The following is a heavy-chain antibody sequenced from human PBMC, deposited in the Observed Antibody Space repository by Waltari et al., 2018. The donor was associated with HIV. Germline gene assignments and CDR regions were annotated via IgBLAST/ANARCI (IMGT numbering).Heavy chain of an antibody. V-gene: IGHV3-21*01. CDR3: ARGLLTGYTLFDH. CDR2: ISSSSTYI. CDR1: GFTFSTYS. J-gene: IGHJ5*02. Sequence: EVRLVESGGGLVKPGGSLRLSCAASGFTFSTYSMNWVRQAPGKGLELLSSISSSSTYIYYADSVKGRFTIARDNAKNSLYLQMNSLRAEDTAVYYCARGLLTGYTLFDHWGQGTLVTVSS. D-gene: IGHD3-9*01.